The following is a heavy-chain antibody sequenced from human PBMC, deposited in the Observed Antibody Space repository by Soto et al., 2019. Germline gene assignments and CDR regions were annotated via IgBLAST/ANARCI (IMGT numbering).Heavy chain of an antibody. J-gene: IGHJ3*02. V-gene: IGHV3-33*01. CDR2: IWYDGSNK. CDR3: ASPAAAGTGAFDI. CDR1: GFTFSSYG. D-gene: IGHD6-13*01. Sequence: QVQLVESGGGVVQPGRSLRLSCAASGFTFSSYGMHWVRQAPGKGLEWVAVIWYDGSNKYYADSVKGRFTISRDNSKNTPYLQMNSLRAEDTAVYYCASPAAAGTGAFDIWGQGTMVTVSS.